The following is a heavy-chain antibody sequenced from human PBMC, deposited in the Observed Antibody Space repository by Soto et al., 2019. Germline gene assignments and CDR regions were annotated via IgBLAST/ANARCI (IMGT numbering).Heavy chain of an antibody. CDR1: GGSFSDSY. D-gene: IGHD2-15*01. CDR2: INHSGNS. Sequence: SETLSLTCAVYGGSFSDSYWSWIRQPPGKGLEWIGDINHSGNSNYSPSLKSRVTISVDTSKNHFSLKLNSVTAADSAVYYCDGYCSGGSCYSGGAFDIWGQGTMVTVSS. J-gene: IGHJ3*02. V-gene: IGHV4-34*01. CDR3: DGYCSGGSCYSGGAFDI.